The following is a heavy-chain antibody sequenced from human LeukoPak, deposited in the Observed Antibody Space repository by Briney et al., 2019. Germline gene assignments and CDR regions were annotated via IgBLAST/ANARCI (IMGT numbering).Heavy chain of an antibody. J-gene: IGHJ5*02. D-gene: IGHD2-21*01. CDR3: VRAYHPGGWFDP. CDR1: GFTFRSYE. V-gene: IGHV3-48*03. Sequence: GSLRLSCAASGFTFRSYEMNWVRQTPGKGLEWVSYITASGSTIYYTDSVKGRFTISRDNAENSLYLQMNSLTAEDTAMYYCVRAYHPGGWFDPWGQGTLVTVSS. CDR2: ITASGSTI.